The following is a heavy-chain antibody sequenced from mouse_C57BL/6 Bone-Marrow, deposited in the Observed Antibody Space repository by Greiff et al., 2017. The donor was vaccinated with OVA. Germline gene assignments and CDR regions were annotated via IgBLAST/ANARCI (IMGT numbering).Heavy chain of an antibody. CDR1: GFTFSSYA. Sequence: EVQLVESGGGLVKPGGSLKLSCAASGFTFSSYAMSWVRQPPEKRLEWVATIRDGGSDTYYPYNVKGRFTFSIDNDKYNLYLQMGHLKSEDTTMYYCARESGSFAYWGQGTLVTVSA. CDR2: IRDGGSDT. J-gene: IGHJ3*01. CDR3: ARESGSFAY. V-gene: IGHV5-4*01. D-gene: IGHD4-1*01.